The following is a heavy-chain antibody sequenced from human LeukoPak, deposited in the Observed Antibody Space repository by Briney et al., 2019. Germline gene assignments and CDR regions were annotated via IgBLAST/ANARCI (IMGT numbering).Heavy chain of an antibody. D-gene: IGHD3-22*01. Sequence: ASVKVSCKASGYTFTSYDINWVRQATGQGLEWMGWMNPNRGNTGHAQMFQGTVTMTRNPSISTAYMELSSLRSEDTAVYYCARWLRPSGYYYHWGQGTLVTVSS. J-gene: IGHJ4*01. V-gene: IGHV1-8*01. CDR3: ARWLRPSGYYYH. CDR2: MNPNRGNT. CDR1: GYTFTSYD.